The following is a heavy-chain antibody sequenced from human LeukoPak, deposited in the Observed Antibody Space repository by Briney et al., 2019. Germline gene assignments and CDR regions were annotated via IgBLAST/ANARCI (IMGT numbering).Heavy chain of an antibody. Sequence: SETLSLTCAVYGGSFSGYYWSWIRQPPGKGLEWIGEINHRGSTNYNPSLQSRVTISVDTSKNQFSLELNSVTAADTAVYYCARGISTHWFDPWGQGTLVIVSS. J-gene: IGHJ5*02. V-gene: IGHV4-34*01. D-gene: IGHD3-3*02. CDR2: INHRGST. CDR1: GGSFSGYY. CDR3: ARGISTHWFDP.